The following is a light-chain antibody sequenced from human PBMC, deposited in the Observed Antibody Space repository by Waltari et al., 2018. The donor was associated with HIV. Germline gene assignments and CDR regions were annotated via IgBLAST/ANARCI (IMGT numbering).Light chain of an antibody. CDR2: GIT. CDR3: CSYTGTYTSVV. Sequence: QSALTQPRSVSGSPGQSVTISCTGTRGDVGGYDYVSWYQQPPGKSPKLMIYGITKRPSWGPDRFSGAKSGNTASLTISGLQAEDEADYYCCSYTGTYTSVVFGGGTKLTVL. J-gene: IGLJ2*01. V-gene: IGLV2-11*01. CDR1: RGDVGGYDY.